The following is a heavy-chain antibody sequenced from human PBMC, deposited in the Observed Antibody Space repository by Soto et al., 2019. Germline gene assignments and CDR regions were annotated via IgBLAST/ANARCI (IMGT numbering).Heavy chain of an antibody. CDR1: GDTFTTNF. CDR3: ASRVLCDMDV. D-gene: IGHD2-21*01. J-gene: IGHJ6*02. V-gene: IGHV1-46*01. Sequence: QEQLVQSGAEVKEPGASLKVSCKASGDTFTTNFIHWVRQAPGQGLEWMGRINPNSGATLYAQKFQGRLTLTTDTSTSTVYLDLNGLKPEDSAVYYCASRVLCDMDVSGQGTTVTVSS. CDR2: INPNSGAT.